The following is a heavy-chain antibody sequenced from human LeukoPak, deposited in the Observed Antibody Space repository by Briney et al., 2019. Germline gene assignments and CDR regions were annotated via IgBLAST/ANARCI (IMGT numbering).Heavy chain of an antibody. CDR1: GFTVSSNY. J-gene: IGHJ4*02. V-gene: IGHV3-53*01. Sequence: PGGSLRLSCAASGFTVSSNYMSWVRQAPGKGLEWVSVIYSGGSTYYADSVKGRFTISRDNSKNTLYLQMNSLRAEDTAVYYCARDSSGSYFDYWGQGTLVTVSS. CDR2: IYSGGST. D-gene: IGHD3-22*01. CDR3: ARDSSGSYFDY.